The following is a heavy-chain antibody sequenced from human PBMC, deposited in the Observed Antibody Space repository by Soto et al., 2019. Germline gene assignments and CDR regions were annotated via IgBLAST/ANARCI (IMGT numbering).Heavy chain of an antibody. D-gene: IGHD3-10*01. V-gene: IGHV4-34*01. CDR2: INHSGST. CDR1: GGSFSGYY. CDR3: ARDFHYYYGSGGSWFDP. J-gene: IGHJ5*02. Sequence: PSETLSLTCAVYGGSFSGYYWSWIRQPPGKGLEWIGEINHSGSTNYNPSLKSRVTISVDTSKNQFSLKLSSVTAADTAVYYCARDFHYYYGSGGSWFDPWGQGTLVTVSS.